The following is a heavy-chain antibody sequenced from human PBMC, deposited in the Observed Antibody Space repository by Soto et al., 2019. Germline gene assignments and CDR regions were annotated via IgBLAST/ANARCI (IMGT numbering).Heavy chain of an antibody. V-gene: IGHV3-23*01. D-gene: IGHD6-19*01. J-gene: IGHJ4*02. CDR3: AKLTAPSGWPFDY. Sequence: GGSLRLSCAASGFTFSSYAMGWVRQAPGKGLEWVSAISGSGGSTYYADSVKGRFTISRDNSKNTLYLQMNSLRAEDTAVYYCAKLTAPSGWPFDYWGQGTLVTVSS. CDR1: GFTFSSYA. CDR2: ISGSGGST.